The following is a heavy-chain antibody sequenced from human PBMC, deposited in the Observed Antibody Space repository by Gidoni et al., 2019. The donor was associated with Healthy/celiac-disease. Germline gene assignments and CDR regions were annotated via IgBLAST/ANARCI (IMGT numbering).Heavy chain of an antibody. CDR3: AKDFRREVLVADAFDI. J-gene: IGHJ3*02. Sequence: EVQLLDSGGGLVQPGGSLRLSCAASGFTFSSYAMSWVRQAPGKGLEWVSAISGSGGSTYYADSVKGRFTISRDNSKNTLYLQMNSLRAEDTAVYYCAKDFRREVLVADAFDIWGQGTMVTVSS. D-gene: IGHD1-26*01. CDR2: ISGSGGST. CDR1: GFTFSSYA. V-gene: IGHV3-23*01.